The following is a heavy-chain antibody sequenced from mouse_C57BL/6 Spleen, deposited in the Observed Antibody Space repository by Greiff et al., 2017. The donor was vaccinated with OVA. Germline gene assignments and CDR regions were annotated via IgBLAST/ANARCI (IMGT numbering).Heavy chain of an antibody. V-gene: IGHV2-2*01. J-gene: IGHJ4*01. CDR2: IWSGGST. CDR1: GFSLTSYG. CDR3: ARPSPIYYGYEDYAMDY. Sequence: QVQLQQSGPGLVQPSQSLSITCTVSGFSLTSYGVHWVRQSPGKGLEWLGVIWSGGSTDYNAAFISRLGISKDNSKSQVFFKMNSLQADDTAIYYCARPSPIYYGYEDYAMDYWGQGTSVTVSS. D-gene: IGHD2-2*01.